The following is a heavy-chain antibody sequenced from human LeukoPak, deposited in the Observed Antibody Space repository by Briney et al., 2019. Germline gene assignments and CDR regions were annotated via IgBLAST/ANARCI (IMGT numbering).Heavy chain of an antibody. D-gene: IGHD6-13*01. V-gene: IGHV3-74*01. Sequence: GGSLRLSCAASGFTFSSYWMHWVRQAPGKGLVWVSRINSDGSSTSYADSVKGRFTISRDNAKNTLYLQMDSLRAEDTAVYYCARRPIASTDYYYFLDVWGKGTTVTVSS. CDR3: ARRPIASTDYYYFLDV. J-gene: IGHJ6*03. CDR1: GFTFSSYW. CDR2: INSDGSST.